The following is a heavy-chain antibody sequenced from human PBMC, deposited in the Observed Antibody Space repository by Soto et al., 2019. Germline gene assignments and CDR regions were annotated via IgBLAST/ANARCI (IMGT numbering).Heavy chain of an antibody. CDR2: IYYSGST. J-gene: IGHJ5*02. Sequence: PSETLSLTCTVSGGSISSYYWSWIRQPPGKGLEWIGYIYYSGSTNYNPSLKSRVTISVDTSKNQFSLKLSSVTAADTAVYYCARHSSRIVGSPWFDPWGQGTLVTVSS. V-gene: IGHV4-59*08. CDR1: GGSISSYY. CDR3: ARHSSRIVGSPWFDP. D-gene: IGHD1-26*01.